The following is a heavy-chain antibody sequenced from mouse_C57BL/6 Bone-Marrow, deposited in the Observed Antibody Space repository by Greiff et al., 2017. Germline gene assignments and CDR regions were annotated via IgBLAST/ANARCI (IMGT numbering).Heavy chain of an antibody. CDR3: AGRSYYYGSSFYYDAVDY. CDR1: GYTFTSYG. V-gene: IGHV1-81*01. J-gene: IGHJ4*01. D-gene: IGHD1-1*01. Sequence: QVQLQQSGAELARPGASVTLSCTASGYTFTSYGISWVQQRTGQGLEWLGEIYPRSGNTYYTEKFKGQATLTADKCSSTAYMELRSLTSKDSAVYYCAGRSYYYGSSFYYDAVDYWGQGTSVTVSS. CDR2: IYPRSGNT.